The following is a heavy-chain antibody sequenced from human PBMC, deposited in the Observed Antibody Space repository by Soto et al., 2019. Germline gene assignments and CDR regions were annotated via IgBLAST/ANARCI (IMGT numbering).Heavy chain of an antibody. D-gene: IGHD3-10*01. Sequence: PGGSLRLSCAASGFTFSSYGMHWVRQAPGKGLEWVAVISYDGSNKYYADSVKGRFTISRDNSKNTLYLQMNSLRAEDTAVYYCAKDRARWYYGSGSYYEFDYWGQGTLVTVSS. J-gene: IGHJ4*02. CDR2: ISYDGSNK. V-gene: IGHV3-30*18. CDR3: AKDRARWYYGSGSYYEFDY. CDR1: GFTFSSYG.